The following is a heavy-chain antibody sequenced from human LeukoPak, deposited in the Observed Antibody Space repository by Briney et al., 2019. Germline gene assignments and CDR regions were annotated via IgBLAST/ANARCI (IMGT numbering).Heavy chain of an antibody. V-gene: IGHV3-66*02. Sequence: PGGPLRLSCAASGLTVSSNYMNWVRQAPGKGLEWVSVIYSGGSTYYADSVEGRFTISRDSSYNTLYLQMSSLRPEDTAVYYCARAVTGAVRAPFDYWGQGTLVTVSS. J-gene: IGHJ4*02. CDR1: GLTVSSNY. CDR2: IYSGGST. D-gene: IGHD2-21*02. CDR3: ARAVTGAVRAPFDY.